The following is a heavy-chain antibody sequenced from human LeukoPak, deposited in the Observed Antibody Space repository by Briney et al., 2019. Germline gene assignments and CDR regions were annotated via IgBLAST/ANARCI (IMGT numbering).Heavy chain of an antibody. CDR3: AREEVPHGFDI. V-gene: IGHV4-59*01. J-gene: IGHJ3*02. CDR2: IYYSGST. Sequence: PSETLSLTCTVSGGSISTYYWSCIRQPPGKGLEYIGYIYYSGSTSYNPSLKSRVTMSLDTSKNQFSLKLSSVTAADTAVYYCAREEVPHGFDIWGQGTMVTVSS. CDR1: GGSISTYY.